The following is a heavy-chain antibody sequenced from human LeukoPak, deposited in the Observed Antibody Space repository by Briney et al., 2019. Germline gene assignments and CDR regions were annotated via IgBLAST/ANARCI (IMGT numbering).Heavy chain of an antibody. J-gene: IGHJ4*02. CDR3: ARVVRSPDGLLWFGEQYYFDY. V-gene: IGHV4-39*07. Sequence: KPSETLSLTCTVSGGSISSSSYYWGWIRQPPGKGLEWIGSIYYSGSTYYNPSLKSRVTISVDTSKNQFSLKLSSVTAADTAVYYCARVVRSPDGLLWFGEQYYFDYWGQGTLVTVSS. CDR2: IYYSGST. CDR1: GGSISSSSYY. D-gene: IGHD3-10*01.